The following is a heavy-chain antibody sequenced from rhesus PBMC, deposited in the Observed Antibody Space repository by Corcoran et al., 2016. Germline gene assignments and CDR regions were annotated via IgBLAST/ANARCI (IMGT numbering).Heavy chain of an antibody. CDR3: ARSSDWSQSWDY. J-gene: IGHJ4*01. D-gene: IGHD3-3*01. CDR1: GGSFSSYW. V-gene: IGHV4-80*01. Sequence: QVQLQESGPGLVKPSETLSLTCAVSGGSFSSYWWSWIRQPPGKGLEWIGGISGNSGSTNYNLSLKSRVTISKDASKNPFSLKLSSVTAADTAVYYCARSSDWSQSWDYWGQGVLVTVSS. CDR2: ISGNSGST.